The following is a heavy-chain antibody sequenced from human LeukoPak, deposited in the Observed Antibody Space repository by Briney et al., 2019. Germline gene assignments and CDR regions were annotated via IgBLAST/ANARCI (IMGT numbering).Heavy chain of an antibody. CDR1: GYTFTSYD. V-gene: IGHV1-8*01. J-gene: IGHJ6*02. CDR2: MNINRGKP. D-gene: IGHD2-15*01. Sequence: GSVRVSCMASGYTFTSYDINSVRQAPGQGLERMGWMNINRGKPGYEQKLQGSPTMTRNTSISTAYIELRSLMSGETSMYYCARVPLVCSGGSCYGHYYYYGMDVWGQGTTVTVSS. CDR3: ARVPLVCSGGSCYGHYYYYGMDV.